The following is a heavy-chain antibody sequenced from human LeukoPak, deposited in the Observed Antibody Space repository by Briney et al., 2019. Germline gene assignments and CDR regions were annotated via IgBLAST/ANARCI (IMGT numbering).Heavy chain of an antibody. Sequence: GGSLRLSCAASGFTFSSYAMSWVRQARGKGREWVSAISGSGGSTYYADSGKGRFTISRDNSKNTLYLQMNSLRAEDTAVYYCVKEVVATIPPLWGQGTLVTVSS. D-gene: IGHD5-12*01. CDR2: ISGSGGST. V-gene: IGHV3-23*01. J-gene: IGHJ4*02. CDR3: VKEVVATIPPL. CDR1: GFTFSSYA.